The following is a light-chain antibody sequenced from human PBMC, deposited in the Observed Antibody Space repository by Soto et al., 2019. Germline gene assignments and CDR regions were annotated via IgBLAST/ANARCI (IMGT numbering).Light chain of an antibody. CDR2: DVS. V-gene: IGKV3-15*01. CDR3: QQYNNWPFS. J-gene: IGKJ5*01. Sequence: VMTQSPASLSVSPGERVTLSCRAGQGVTTNFAWYQQKSGQSPRLLIYDVSTRATGVPARFSGTGSETDFTLTISGLQSEDAAVYFCQQYNNWPFSLGQGTRLEIK. CDR1: QGVTTN.